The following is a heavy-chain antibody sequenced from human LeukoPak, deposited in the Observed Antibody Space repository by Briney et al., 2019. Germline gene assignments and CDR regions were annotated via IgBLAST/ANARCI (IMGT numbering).Heavy chain of an antibody. J-gene: IGHJ6*03. Sequence: SETLSLTCTVSGGSINNYYWTWIRQPAGKGLEWIGRIYTSGSTNYNPSLKSRVTMSVDTSKNQFSLKLSSVTAADTAVYYCARTPIFGVVIDYYYYMDVWGKGTTVTVSS. CDR2: IYTSGST. V-gene: IGHV4-4*07. CDR3: ARTPIFGVVIDYYYYMDV. D-gene: IGHD3-3*01. CDR1: GGSINNYY.